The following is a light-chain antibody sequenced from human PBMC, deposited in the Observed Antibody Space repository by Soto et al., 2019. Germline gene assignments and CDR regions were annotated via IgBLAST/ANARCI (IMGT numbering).Light chain of an antibody. CDR1: QDIGNY. CDR2: DAS. Sequence: DIQMTQSPSSLSASVGYRFTITCQASQDIGNYLNWYHKKPGEAPKLLIYDASSLESGVPSRLRGSGYGTELTITISSMQTDDFEVYFCQQYSSSPVTFGHGTKVDIK. CDR3: QQYSSSPVT. V-gene: IGKV1-33*01. J-gene: IGKJ1*01.